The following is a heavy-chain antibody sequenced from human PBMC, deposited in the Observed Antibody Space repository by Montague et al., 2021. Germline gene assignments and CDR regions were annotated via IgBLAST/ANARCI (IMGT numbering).Heavy chain of an antibody. CDR1: GYSFTSHW. CDR3: ARLITTFGGVSNPNDY. CDR2: IHPGTSDT. D-gene: IGHD3-16*01. J-gene: IGHJ4*02. Sequence: QSGAEVKKPGESLKISCKGFGYSFTSHWIGWVRQMPGKGLEWMGIIHPGTSDTRYSPSFQGQVTISVDKSISTAYLQWSSLKASDTAMFYCARLITTFGGVSNPNDYWGQGTLVTVSS. V-gene: IGHV5-51*01.